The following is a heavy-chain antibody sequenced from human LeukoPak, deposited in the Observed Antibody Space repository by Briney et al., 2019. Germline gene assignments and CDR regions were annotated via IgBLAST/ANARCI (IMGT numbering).Heavy chain of an antibody. CDR2: ISGGGGST. J-gene: IGHJ4*02. D-gene: IGHD6-13*01. V-gene: IGHV3-23*01. CDR1: GFTFARHA. CDR3: AREGGSCTSNSCSDYFDY. Sequence: PGGSLRLSGAGSGFTFARHALTWVRQAPGMGLEWVSTISGGGGSTHYADSVKGRFTISRDNSKDTVFLQMNNLRAEDTAIYYCAREGGSCTSNSCSDYFDYWGQGTLVTVS.